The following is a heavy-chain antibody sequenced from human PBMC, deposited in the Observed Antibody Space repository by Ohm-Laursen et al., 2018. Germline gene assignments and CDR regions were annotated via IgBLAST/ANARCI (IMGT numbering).Heavy chain of an antibody. CDR1: GFIFSSCS. D-gene: IGHD3/OR15-3a*01. CDR2: ISNNGSST. V-gene: IGHV3-64*01. CDR3: ARKGGKLGRVYFDS. J-gene: IGHJ4*01. Sequence: SLRLSCAASGFIFSSCSMQWVRQARGKRLEYISSISNNGSSTYYANSVKGRFTISRDNSKNTLYLQMGSLRAEDRAVYYCARKGGKLGRVYFDSWGQGTLVTVSS.